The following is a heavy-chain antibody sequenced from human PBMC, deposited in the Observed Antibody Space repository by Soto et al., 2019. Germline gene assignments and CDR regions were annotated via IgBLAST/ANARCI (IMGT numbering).Heavy chain of an antibody. Sequence: QVQLVQSGAEVKKPGASVKVSCKASGYTFTSYYMHWVRQAPGQGLEWMGWISAYNGNTNYAQKLQGRVTMTTDTSTSTAYMELRSLRSDDTAVYYCARVLDYYGSGTGGGLWGQGTLVTVSS. D-gene: IGHD3-10*01. CDR1: GYTFTSYY. CDR3: ARVLDYYGSGTGGGL. J-gene: IGHJ4*02. CDR2: ISAYNGNT. V-gene: IGHV1-18*04.